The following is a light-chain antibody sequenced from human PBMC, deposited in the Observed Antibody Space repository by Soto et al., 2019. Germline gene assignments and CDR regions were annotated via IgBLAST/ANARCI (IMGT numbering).Light chain of an antibody. Sequence: EMVLTQSPGTLSLSPGERATLSCSASQSVSSSYLAWYQQKPGQAPRLLIYGASRRATGIPDRFSGSGSGTDFTLTISRLEPEDFAVYYCQQYGSSPLVTFGGGNKVEIK. CDR1: QSVSSSY. CDR3: QQYGSSPLVT. CDR2: GAS. V-gene: IGKV3-20*01. J-gene: IGKJ4*01.